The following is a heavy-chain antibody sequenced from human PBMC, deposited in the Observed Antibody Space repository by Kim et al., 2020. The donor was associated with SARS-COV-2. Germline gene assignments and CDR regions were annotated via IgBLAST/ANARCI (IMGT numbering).Heavy chain of an antibody. V-gene: IGHV4-59*13. CDR3: AVGAMAPYYFDY. CDR2: IYYSGST. CDR1: GGSISSYY. Sequence: SETLSLTCTVSGGSISSYYWSWIRQPPGKGLEWIGYIYYSGSTNYNPSLKSRVTISVDTSKNQFSLKLSSVTAADTAVYYCAVGAMAPYYFDYWGQGTLVTVSS. J-gene: IGHJ4*02. D-gene: IGHD5-18*01.